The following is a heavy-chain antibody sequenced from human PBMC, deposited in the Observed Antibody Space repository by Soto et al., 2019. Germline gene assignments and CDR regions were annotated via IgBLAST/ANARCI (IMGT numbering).Heavy chain of an antibody. J-gene: IGHJ6*02. V-gene: IGHV4-34*01. CDR1: GGSFSGYY. CDR2: INHSGST. Sequence: PSETLSLTCAVYGGSFSGYYWSWIRQPPGKGLEWIGDINHSGSTNYSPSLKSRVTISVDSSKSQFSLKLSSVTAADAAVYFCARQAVSTDYHYYYGLDVWGQGTTVTVSS. D-gene: IGHD4-4*01. CDR3: ARQAVSTDYHYYYGLDV.